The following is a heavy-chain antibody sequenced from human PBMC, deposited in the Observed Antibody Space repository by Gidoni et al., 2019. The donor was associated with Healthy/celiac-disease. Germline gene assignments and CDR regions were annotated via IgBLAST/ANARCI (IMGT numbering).Heavy chain of an antibody. V-gene: IGHV4-61*02. J-gene: IGHJ4*02. CDR1: GGSISSGSYY. D-gene: IGHD1-26*01. CDR3: ARGGAWDGYFDY. CDR2: IYTSGST. Sequence: QVQLQESGPGLVKPSQTLSLTCTVPGGSISSGSYYWSWIRQPAGKGLEWIGRIYTSGSTNYNPSLKSRVTISVDTSKNQFSLKLSSVTAADTAVYYCARGGAWDGYFDYWGQGTLVTVSS.